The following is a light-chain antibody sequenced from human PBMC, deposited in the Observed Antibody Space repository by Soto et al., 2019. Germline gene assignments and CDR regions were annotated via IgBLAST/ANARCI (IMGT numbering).Light chain of an antibody. CDR1: QNINSW. CDR2: KAS. V-gene: IGKV1-5*03. J-gene: IGKJ4*01. Sequence: DIQMTQSPSTLSASVVDRVTITCLASQNINSWLAWYQQKPGKAPKLLIYKASNLESGVPSRFSGSGSGTDFTLTISCLQSEDFATYYCQQYYSYPLTFGGGTKVDIK. CDR3: QQYYSYPLT.